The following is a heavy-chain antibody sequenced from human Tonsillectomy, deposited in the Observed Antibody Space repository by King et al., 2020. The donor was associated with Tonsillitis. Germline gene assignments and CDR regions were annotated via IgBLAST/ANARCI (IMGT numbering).Heavy chain of an antibody. CDR1: GGTFSSYA. J-gene: IGHJ5*02. CDR3: ARGAAAPASWLDP. V-gene: IGHV1-69*01. CDR2: ILPIFDKA. Sequence: VQLVESGAEVKKPGSSVTVSCQISGGTFSSYAINWVRQAPGQGLEWMGGILPIFDKADYAQNFQGRVTITADESTSTAYMEMSSLTSGDTAVYYCARGAAAPASWLDPWGQGTLVTVSS. D-gene: IGHD2-15*01.